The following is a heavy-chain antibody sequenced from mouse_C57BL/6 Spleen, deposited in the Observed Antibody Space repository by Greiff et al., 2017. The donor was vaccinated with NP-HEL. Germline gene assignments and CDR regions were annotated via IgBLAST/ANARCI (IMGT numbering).Heavy chain of an antibody. CDR1: GYTFTSYG. D-gene: IGHD2-1*01. V-gene: IGHV1-58*01. CDR3: GRYNYGNYAMDY. J-gene: IGHJ4*01. CDR2: IYTGNGYT. Sequence: EVQLQQSGAELVRPGSSVKMSCKTSGYTFTSYGINWVKQRPGQGLEWIGYIYTGNGYTEYNEKFKGKATLTVDTSSSTAYMQLSSLTSEDSAIYICGRYNYGNYAMDYWGQGTSVTVSS.